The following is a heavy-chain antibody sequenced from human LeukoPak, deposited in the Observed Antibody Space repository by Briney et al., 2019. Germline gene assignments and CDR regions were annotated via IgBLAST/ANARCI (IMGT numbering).Heavy chain of an antibody. CDR3: ARTWELRPYFDY. CDR2: IYYSGST. D-gene: IGHD1-26*01. CDR1: GGSISSYY. J-gene: IGHJ4*02. V-gene: IGHV4-59*01. Sequence: SETLSLTCTVSGGSISSYYWSWIRQPPGKGLEWIGYIYYSGSTNYNPSLKSRVTISVDTSKNQFSLKLSSVTAADTAVYYCARTWELRPYFDYWGQGTLVTVSS.